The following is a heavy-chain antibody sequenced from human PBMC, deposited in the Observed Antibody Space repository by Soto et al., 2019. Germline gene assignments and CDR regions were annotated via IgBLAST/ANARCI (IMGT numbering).Heavy chain of an antibody. CDR2: ISSGSKTI. J-gene: IGHJ4*02. Sequence: PGGSLRLSCAASGFTFSGYSVNWVHQAPGKGLEWVSYISSGSKTIYYAESVKGRFTVSRDNARNSQYLQMNSLRDEDTAVYYCAREDILGVRSFDYWGQGTLVTVSS. D-gene: IGHD3-9*01. CDR3: AREDILGVRSFDY. V-gene: IGHV3-48*02. CDR1: GFTFSGYS.